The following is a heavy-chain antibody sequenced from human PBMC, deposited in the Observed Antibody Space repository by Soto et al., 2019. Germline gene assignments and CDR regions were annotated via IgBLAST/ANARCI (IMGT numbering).Heavy chain of an antibody. CDR3: ARGVIMKLVFQRDAPDKYYFDS. D-gene: IGHD3-10*01. Sequence: SETLSLTCAVYGGYFSGHYWRWVRQPPGKGLELSGDINHSGRTNSNTSLKSRVTISVNTSKNQFSLKLNSVTAADPAVYYCARGVIMKLVFQRDAPDKYYFDSWGQGTLVTVSS. CDR2: INHSGRT. J-gene: IGHJ4*02. V-gene: IGHV4-34*01. CDR1: GGYFSGHY.